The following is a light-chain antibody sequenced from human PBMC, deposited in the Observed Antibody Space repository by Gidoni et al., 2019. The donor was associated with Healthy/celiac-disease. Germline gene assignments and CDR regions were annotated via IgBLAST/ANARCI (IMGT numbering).Light chain of an antibody. CDR2: DNN. V-gene: IGLV1-51*01. CDR1: SSNIVNNY. J-gene: IGLJ3*02. CDR3: GTWDSSMSANWV. Sequence: QSVLTHPPSVSAAPAPPVTIPCSASSSNIVNNYVSWYQQPPGTAPKLLIYDNNKRPSGIPDRFSGSKSGTSATLGITGLQTGDEADYYCGTWDSSMSANWVFGGGTKLTVL.